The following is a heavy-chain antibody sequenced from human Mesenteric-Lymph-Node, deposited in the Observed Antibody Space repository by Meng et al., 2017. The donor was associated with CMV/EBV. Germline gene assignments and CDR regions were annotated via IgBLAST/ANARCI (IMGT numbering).Heavy chain of an antibody. D-gene: IGHD3-3*01. V-gene: IGHV4-59*01. Sequence: YYWSWIRPPPGKGLEWIGNMSYSGITDCNPSLKSRVTISLDTSKNQFSLKLSSVTAADTALYYCARNPASIEAGGYYRRSVWFDPWGQGTLVTVSS. CDR1: YY. CDR2: MSYSGIT. CDR3: ARNPASIEAGGYYRRSVWFDP. J-gene: IGHJ5*02.